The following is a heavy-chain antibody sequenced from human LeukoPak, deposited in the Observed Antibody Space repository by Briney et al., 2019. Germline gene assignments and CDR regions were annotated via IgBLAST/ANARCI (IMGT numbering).Heavy chain of an antibody. V-gene: IGHV4-59*01. CDR2: IYYSGST. J-gene: IGHJ4*02. Sequence: SETLSLTCTVSGGSISSYYWSWIRQPPGKGLEWIGYIYYSGSTNYNPSLKSRVTISVDTSKNQFSLKLSSVTAADTAVYYCASSSGMVRGVITSDYWGQGTLVTVSS. CDR3: ASSSGMVRGVITSDY. D-gene: IGHD3-10*01. CDR1: GGSISSYY.